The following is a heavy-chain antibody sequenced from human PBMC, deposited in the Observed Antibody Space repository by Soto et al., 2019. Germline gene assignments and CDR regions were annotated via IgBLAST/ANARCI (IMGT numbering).Heavy chain of an antibody. Sequence: ASVKVSCKASGYTFTGYYMHWVRQAPGQGLEWMGWINPNSGGTNYAQKFQGWVTMTRDTSISTAYMELSRLRSDDTAVYYCARDGGDVPGTMDVWGQGTTVTVSS. V-gene: IGHV1-2*04. CDR3: ARDGGDVPGTMDV. CDR1: GYTFTGYY. J-gene: IGHJ6*02. D-gene: IGHD3-16*01. CDR2: INPNSGGT.